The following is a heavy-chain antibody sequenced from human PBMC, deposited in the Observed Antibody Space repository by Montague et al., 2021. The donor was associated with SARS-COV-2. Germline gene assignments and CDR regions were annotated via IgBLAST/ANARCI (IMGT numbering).Heavy chain of an antibody. J-gene: IGHJ4*02. Sequence: PALVKPTQTLTLTCTFSGFSLSTSGMCVSWIRQPPGKALEWHTLIDWDDDKYYSTSLKTWLTISKDTSKNQVVLTMTNMDPVDTATYYCARSYGTTVVTRAFDYWGQGTLVTVSS. V-gene: IGHV2-70*01. CDR3: ARSYGTTVVTRAFDY. CDR2: IDWDDDK. CDR1: GFSLSTSGMC. D-gene: IGHD4-23*01.